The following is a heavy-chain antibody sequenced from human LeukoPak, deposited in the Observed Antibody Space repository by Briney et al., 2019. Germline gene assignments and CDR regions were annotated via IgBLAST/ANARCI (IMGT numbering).Heavy chain of an antibody. J-gene: IGHJ4*02. CDR2: ISGSGSDT. V-gene: IGHV3-23*01. D-gene: IGHD3-16*01. CDR3: ARHHYGKTLDY. CDR1: GFTFSSYV. Sequence: GGSLRLSCAVSGFTFSSYVMIWVRQAPGKGLEWVSSISGSGSDTYYAESVRGRFTISRDSSKDTLYLQMSSLRADDTAIYYCARHHYGKTLDYWGQGTPVTVSS.